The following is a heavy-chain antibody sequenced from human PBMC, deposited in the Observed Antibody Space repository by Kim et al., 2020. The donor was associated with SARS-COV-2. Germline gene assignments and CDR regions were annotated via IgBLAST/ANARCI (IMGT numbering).Heavy chain of an antibody. Sequence: GGSLRLSCAASGFTFSSYAMSWVRQAPGKGPEWVAVVRGSGGNIYYADSVRGRFTISRDNSKNTLFLQMTSLRPEDTAIYYCAKGDCTGGPNCDWDCYLDAWGQGTLVTVSS. CDR1: GFTFSSYA. J-gene: IGHJ4*02. D-gene: IGHD3-9*01. V-gene: IGHV3-23*01. CDR2: VRGSGGNI. CDR3: AKGDCTGGPNCDWDCYLDA.